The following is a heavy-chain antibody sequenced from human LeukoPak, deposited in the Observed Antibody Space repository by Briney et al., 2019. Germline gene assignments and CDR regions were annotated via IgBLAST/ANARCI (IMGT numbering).Heavy chain of an antibody. V-gene: IGHV3-48*04. CDR2: ISIGGSTI. J-gene: IGHJ4*02. D-gene: IGHD2-21*01. CDR3: ARDTGRVNFDY. CDR1: GFTFSSYN. Sequence: GGSLRLSCGASGFTFSSYNMNWVRQAPGKGLEWVSYISIGGSTIYYADSVKGRFTISRDNAKNSLYMQMNSLRAEDTAVYYCARDTGRVNFDYWGQGTLVTVSS.